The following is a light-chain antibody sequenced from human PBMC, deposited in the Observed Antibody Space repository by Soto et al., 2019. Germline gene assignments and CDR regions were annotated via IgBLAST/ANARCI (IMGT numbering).Light chain of an antibody. CDR2: GAV. J-gene: IGKJ1*01. V-gene: IGKV3D-15*01. CDR3: QQYNGWLWT. CDR1: QSVSGN. Sequence: EIVMTQSPATLSASPGERVTLSCRVSQSVSGNLAWYQQKPGQAPRLLIYGAVTRATGIPARFSGRGSGTEFTLTITSLQSEDLAVYFCQQYNGWLWTFGQGTKVDIK.